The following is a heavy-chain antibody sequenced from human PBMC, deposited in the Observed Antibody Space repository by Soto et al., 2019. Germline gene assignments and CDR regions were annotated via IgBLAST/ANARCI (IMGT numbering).Heavy chain of an antibody. J-gene: IGHJ4*02. CDR3: ARSRDGVVDH. D-gene: IGHD2-15*01. V-gene: IGHV4-28*01. CDR2: IYYSGST. Sequence: SETLSHTCAVSGYSISSSNWWGWSRQPPGKGLEWIGYIYYSGSTYYNPSLKSRVTMSVDTSKNQFSLKLSSVTAVDTAVYYCARSRDGVVDHWAQGTLVIVSS. CDR1: GYSISSSNW.